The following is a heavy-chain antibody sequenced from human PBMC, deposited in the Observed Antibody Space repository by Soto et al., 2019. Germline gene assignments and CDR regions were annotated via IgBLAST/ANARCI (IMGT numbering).Heavy chain of an antibody. Sequence: SVKVSCKASGGTFSSYAISWVRQAPGQGLEWMGGIIPIFGTANYAQKFQGSVTITADKSTSTAYMELSSLRSEDTAVYYCASTRGFDWFRKYYFDYWGQGTLVTVSS. CDR1: GGTFSSYA. J-gene: IGHJ4*02. CDR3: ASTRGFDWFRKYYFDY. V-gene: IGHV1-69*06. CDR2: IIPIFGTA. D-gene: IGHD3-9*01.